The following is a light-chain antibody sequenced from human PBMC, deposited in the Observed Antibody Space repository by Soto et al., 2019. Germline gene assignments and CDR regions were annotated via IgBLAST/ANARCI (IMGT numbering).Light chain of an antibody. CDR1: QSISSH. J-gene: IGKJ4*01. CDR2: AAS. Sequence: MTQSPSSLFASVGDRVTITCRASQSISSHLNWYQQKVGQTPRLLIYAASTLQSEVPPRFSGSGSGTEFTLTISGLQREDFATYYCPQSHSAPLTFGGGNKIQI. CDR3: PQSHSAPLT. V-gene: IGKV1-39*01.